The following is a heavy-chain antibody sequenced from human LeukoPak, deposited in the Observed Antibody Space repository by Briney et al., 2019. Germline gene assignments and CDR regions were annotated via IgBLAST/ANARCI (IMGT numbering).Heavy chain of an antibody. CDR1: GFTFSSYG. Sequence: GRSLRLSCAASGFTFSSYGMHWVRQAPGKGLEWVSAISGSGGSTYYADSVKGRFTISRDNSKNTLYLQMNSLGAEDTAVYYCAKVYDILTGYFDYWGQGTLVTVSS. CDR3: AKVYDILTGYFDY. J-gene: IGHJ4*02. V-gene: IGHV3-23*01. CDR2: ISGSGGST. D-gene: IGHD3-9*01.